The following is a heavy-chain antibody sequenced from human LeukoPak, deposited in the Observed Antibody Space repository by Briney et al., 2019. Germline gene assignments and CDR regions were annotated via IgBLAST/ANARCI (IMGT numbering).Heavy chain of an antibody. CDR1: GFTFSSYW. CDR2: INSDGGTT. J-gene: IGHJ4*02. Sequence: GGSLRLSCAASGFTFSSYWMRWVRQAPGKGLVWVSRINSDGGTTGYADIVKGRFTISRDNAKNTLYLQMNSLRAEDTAVYYCARFYCSSSSCLEDYWGQGTLVTVSS. V-gene: IGHV3-74*01. CDR3: ARFYCSSSSCLEDY. D-gene: IGHD2-2*01.